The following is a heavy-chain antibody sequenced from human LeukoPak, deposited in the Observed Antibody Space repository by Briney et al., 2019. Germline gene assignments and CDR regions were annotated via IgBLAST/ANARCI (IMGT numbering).Heavy chain of an antibody. CDR1: GFTFSNYE. J-gene: IGHJ4*02. V-gene: IGHV3-48*03. Sequence: GGSLRLSCAASGFTFSNYEMNWVRQAPGKGLEWVSYISSSSTIYYADSVKGRFTISRDNAKNSLYLQMNSLRAEDTAVYYCASLSGYCSGGSCYPHYWGQGTLVTVSS. CDR3: ASLSGYCSGGSCYPHY. D-gene: IGHD2-15*01. CDR2: ISSSSTI.